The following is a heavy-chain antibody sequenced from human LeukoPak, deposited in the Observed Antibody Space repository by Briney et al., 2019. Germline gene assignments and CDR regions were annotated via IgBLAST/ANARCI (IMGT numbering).Heavy chain of an antibody. CDR2: ISSSSSTI. J-gene: IGHJ6*02. Sequence: GGSLRLSCAASGFTFSSDSMNWVRQAPGKGLEWCSYISSSSSTIYYADSVKGRFTISRDNAKNSLYLKMTSLRDEDTAVYYCARVQTLRYCSSTSCYGYYGMDVWGQGTTVTVSS. CDR3: ARVQTLRYCSSTSCYGYYGMDV. CDR1: GFTFSSDS. D-gene: IGHD2-2*01. V-gene: IGHV3-48*02.